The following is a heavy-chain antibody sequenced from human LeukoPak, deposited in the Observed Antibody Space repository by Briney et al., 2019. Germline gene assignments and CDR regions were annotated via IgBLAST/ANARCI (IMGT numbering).Heavy chain of an antibody. D-gene: IGHD3-10*01. V-gene: IGHV4-39*01. CDR1: GGSISSSSYY. J-gene: IGHJ4*02. Sequence: SETLSLTRTVSGGSISSSSYYWGWIRQPPGKGLEWIGSIYYSGSTYYNPSLKSRVTISVDTSKNQFSLKLSSVTAADTAVYYYARHPAYYYGSGSYCYFDYWGQGTLVTVSS. CDR2: IYYSGST. CDR3: ARHPAYYYGSGSYCYFDY.